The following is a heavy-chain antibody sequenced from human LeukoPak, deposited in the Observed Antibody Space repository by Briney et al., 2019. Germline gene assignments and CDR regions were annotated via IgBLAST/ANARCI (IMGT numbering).Heavy chain of an antibody. Sequence: GGSLRLSCAASGFTFRTYWMSWVRQAPGKGLEWVANIHPDGIEKYHVDSVKGRFTIFRDNASNLLYLQMSSLRADDPAVYYCSRGDDFSGDSWGQGTLVTVSS. CDR2: IHPDGIEK. D-gene: IGHD2-21*02. CDR3: SRGDDFSGDS. CDR1: GFTFRTYW. J-gene: IGHJ5*01. V-gene: IGHV3-7*04.